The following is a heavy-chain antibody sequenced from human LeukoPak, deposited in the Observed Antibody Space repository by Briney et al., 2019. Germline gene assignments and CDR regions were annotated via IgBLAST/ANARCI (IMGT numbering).Heavy chain of an antibody. CDR3: ARDAEMTTPYYYVMDV. J-gene: IGHJ6*02. V-gene: IGHV4-59*11. CDR2: IYYSGST. D-gene: IGHD5-24*01. Sequence: SETLSLTCTVSVGPINSHYWSWIRQPPGKGLEWIGYIYYSGSTDYNPSLKSRVTISVDTSKNQFSLKLRSVTAADTAVYYCARDAEMTTPYYYVMDVWGQGTTVTVSS. CDR1: VGPINSHY.